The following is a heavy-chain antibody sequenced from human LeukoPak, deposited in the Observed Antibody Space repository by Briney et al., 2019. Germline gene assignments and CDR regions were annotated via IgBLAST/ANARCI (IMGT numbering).Heavy chain of an antibody. CDR1: GGSISSYY. CDR2: IYYSGST. CDR3: ARSPPHYYYYMDV. J-gene: IGHJ6*03. Sequence: SGTLSLTCAVSGGSISSYYWSWIRQPPGKGLEWIGYIYYSGSTNYNPSLKSRVTISVDTSKNQFSLKLSSVTAADTAVYYCARSPPHYYYYMDVWGKGTTVTVSS. V-gene: IGHV4-59*01.